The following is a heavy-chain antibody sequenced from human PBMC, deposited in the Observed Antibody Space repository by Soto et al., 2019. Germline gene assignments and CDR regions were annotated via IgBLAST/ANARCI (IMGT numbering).Heavy chain of an antibody. V-gene: IGHV3-30*14. J-gene: IGHJ6*02. Sequence: QVQLVESGGGVVQPGRSLRLSCAASGFTFSSYAMHWVRQAPGKGLEWVAVISYDGSNKYYADSVKGRFTISRDNSNNTLYLQMNSLRAEDTAVYYCAKEAPAAIRYYYYGMDVWGQGTTVTVSS. CDR3: AKEAPAAIRYYYYGMDV. CDR1: GFTFSSYA. D-gene: IGHD2-2*01. CDR2: ISYDGSNK.